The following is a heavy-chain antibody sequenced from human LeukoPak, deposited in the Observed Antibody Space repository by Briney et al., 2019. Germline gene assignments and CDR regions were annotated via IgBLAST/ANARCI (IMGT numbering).Heavy chain of an antibody. D-gene: IGHD1-26*01. CDR1: GGSLSPYH. V-gene: IGHV4-59*08. CDR3: ARLDSGDHGNIPH. Sequence: SETLSLTCTVSGGSLSPYHWTWIRQPPGKGLEWIGYIYHTGTTRYNPSLNSRVNISVETSKNQFSLRLNSVTAADTAIYYCARLDSGDHGNIPHWGQGTLVTVSS. J-gene: IGHJ1*01. CDR2: IYHTGTT.